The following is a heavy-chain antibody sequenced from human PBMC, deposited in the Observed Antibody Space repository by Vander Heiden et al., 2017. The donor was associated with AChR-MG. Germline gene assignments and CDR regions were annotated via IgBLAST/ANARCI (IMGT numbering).Heavy chain of an antibody. Sequence: QVQLVESGAGVVQPGRSLRLSCAASGFTFSSYGIHWVRQAPGKGREWVAVISYDGSNKYYADSVKGRFTISRDNSKNTLYLQMNSLRAEDTAVYYCAKDSKNRGRIAVAAFDYWGQGTLVTVSS. CDR2: ISYDGSNK. CDR1: GFTFSSYG. J-gene: IGHJ4*02. V-gene: IGHV3-30*18. CDR3: AKDSKNRGRIAVAAFDY. D-gene: IGHD6-19*01.